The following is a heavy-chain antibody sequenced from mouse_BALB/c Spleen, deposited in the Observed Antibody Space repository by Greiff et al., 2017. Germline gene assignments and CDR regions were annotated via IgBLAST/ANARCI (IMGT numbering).Heavy chain of an antibody. CDR2: IDPANGNT. CDR1: GFNIKDTY. CDR3: ARGGDGYYVAWFAY. J-gene: IGHJ3*01. Sequence: VQLQQSGAELVKPGASVKLSCTASGFNIKDTYMHWVKQRPEQGLDWIGRIDPANGNTKYDPKFQGKATITADTSSNTAYLQLSSLTSEDTAVYYCARGGDGYYVAWFAYWGQGTLVTVSA. D-gene: IGHD2-3*01. V-gene: IGHV14-3*02.